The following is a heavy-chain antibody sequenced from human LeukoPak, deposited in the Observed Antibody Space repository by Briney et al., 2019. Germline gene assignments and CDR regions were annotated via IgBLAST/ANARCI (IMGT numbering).Heavy chain of an antibody. J-gene: IGHJ6*02. CDR3: ARDSFPVDCSGGSCYGSVGHYYYGMDV. CDR2: ISGSGGST. D-gene: IGHD2-15*01. V-gene: IGHV3-23*01. Sequence: PGGSLRLSCAASGFTFSSYAMSWVRQAPGKGLEWVSAISGSGGSTYYADSVKGRFTISRDNSKNTLYLQMNSLRAEDTAVYYCARDSFPVDCSGGSCYGSVGHYYYGMDVWGQGTTVTVSS. CDR1: GFTFSSYA.